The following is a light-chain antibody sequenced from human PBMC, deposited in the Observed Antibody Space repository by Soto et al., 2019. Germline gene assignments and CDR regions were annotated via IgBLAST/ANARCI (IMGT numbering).Light chain of an antibody. Sequence: EIVMTQSPLSLPVSLGEPASISCRSSQSLLQSNGYNYLDWYLQKPGQSPQLLIYLGSNRASGVPDRFSGSGSGTDFTLKISRVEAEDVGVYYCMQALQTPFTFGPGTKVDIK. V-gene: IGKV2-28*01. J-gene: IGKJ3*01. CDR2: LGS. CDR3: MQALQTPFT. CDR1: QSLLQSNGYNY.